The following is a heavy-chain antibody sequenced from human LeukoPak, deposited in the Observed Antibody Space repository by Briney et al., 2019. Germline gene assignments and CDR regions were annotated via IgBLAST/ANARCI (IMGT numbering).Heavy chain of an antibody. CDR1: GFTFSSYS. J-gene: IGHJ6*03. CDR3: ARVSWDLVGLYYYYMDV. Sequence: GGSLRLSCAASGFTFSSYSMNWVRQAPGKGLEWVSSISSSSYIYYADSVKGRFTISRDNAKNSLYLQMNSLRAEDTAVYYCARVSWDLVGLYYYYMDVWGKGTTVTVSS. D-gene: IGHD6-13*01. CDR2: ISSSSYI. V-gene: IGHV3-21*01.